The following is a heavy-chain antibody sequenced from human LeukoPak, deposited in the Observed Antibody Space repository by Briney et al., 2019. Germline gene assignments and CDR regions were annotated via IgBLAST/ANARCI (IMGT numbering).Heavy chain of an antibody. CDR2: INTGNGNT. CDR3: ARAVYGSGSYVLIFDY. Sequence: VSVKVSCKASGYTFTSYAMHWVRQAPGQRLEWMGWINTGNGNTKYSQKFQGRVTITRDTSASTAYMELSSLRSEDTAVYYCARAVYGSGSYVLIFDYWGQGTLVTVSS. CDR1: GYTFTSYA. V-gene: IGHV1-3*04. J-gene: IGHJ4*02. D-gene: IGHD3-10*01.